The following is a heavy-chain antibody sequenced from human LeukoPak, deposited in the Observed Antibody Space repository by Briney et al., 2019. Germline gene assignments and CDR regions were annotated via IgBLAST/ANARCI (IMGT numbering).Heavy chain of an antibody. CDR1: GYTLTELS. CDR2: FDPEDGET. J-gene: IGHJ5*02. CDR3: ATSYSGYSSGWYWFDP. D-gene: IGHD6-19*01. Sequence: ASVKVSCKVSGYTLTELSMHWVRQAPGKGLEWMGGFDPEDGETIYAQKFQGRVTMTEDTSTDTAYMELSSLRSEDTAVYYCATSYSGYSSGWYWFDPWGQGTLVTVSS. V-gene: IGHV1-24*01.